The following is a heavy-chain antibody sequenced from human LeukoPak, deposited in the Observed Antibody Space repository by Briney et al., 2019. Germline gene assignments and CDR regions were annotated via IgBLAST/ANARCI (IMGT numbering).Heavy chain of an antibody. D-gene: IGHD3-3*01. CDR2: ISGSGGST. CDR1: GFTFSSYA. J-gene: IGHJ1*01. CDR3: AKSTIFGVVIIIPVYFQH. Sequence: PGGSLRLSCAASGFTFSSYAMSWVRQAPGKGLEWVSAISGSGGSTYYADSVKGRFTISRDNSKNTLYLQMNSLRAEDTAVYYCAKSTIFGVVIIIPVYFQHWGQGTLVTVSS. V-gene: IGHV3-23*01.